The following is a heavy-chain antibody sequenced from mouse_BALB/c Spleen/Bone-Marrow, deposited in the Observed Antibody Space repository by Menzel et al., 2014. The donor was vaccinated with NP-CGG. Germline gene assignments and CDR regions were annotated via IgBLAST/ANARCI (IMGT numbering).Heavy chain of an antibody. CDR1: GFSLSSYG. D-gene: IGHD1-1*02. J-gene: IGHJ1*01. CDR2: IWRGGST. CDR3: AKNGNWYFDV. Sequence: VTLVESGPGLVQPSQSLPITCTVSGFSLSSYGVHWVRQSPGKGLEWLGVIWRGGSTDYNAAFMSRLSITKDNSKSQVFFKMNSLQADDTAIYYCAKNGNWYFDVWGAGTTVPVTS. V-gene: IGHV2-5*01.